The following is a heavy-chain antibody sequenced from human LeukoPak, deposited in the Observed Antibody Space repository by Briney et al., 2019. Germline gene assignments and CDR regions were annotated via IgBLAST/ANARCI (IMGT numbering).Heavy chain of an antibody. Sequence: PGGSLRLSCAASGFTFSSYGMHWVRQAPGKGLEWVAVIWYDGSNKYYADSVKGRFTISRDNSKNTLYLQVNSLRAEDTAVYYCAKSTYDSSGYWIDYWGQGTLVTVSS. V-gene: IGHV3-33*06. J-gene: IGHJ4*02. CDR2: IWYDGSNK. CDR3: AKSTYDSSGYWIDY. CDR1: GFTFSSYG. D-gene: IGHD3-22*01.